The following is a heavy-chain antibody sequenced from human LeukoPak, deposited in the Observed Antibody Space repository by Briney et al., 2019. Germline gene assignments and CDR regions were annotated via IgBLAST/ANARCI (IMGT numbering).Heavy chain of an antibody. D-gene: IGHD2-2*02. CDR3: ARGYLAIPSVFYYYYYGMDV. J-gene: IGHJ6*02. Sequence: GASVKVSCKASGYTFTSYGISWVRQAPGQGLEWMGWISAYNGNTNYAQKLQGRVTMTTDTSTSTAYMELRSLRSDDTAVYYCARGYLAIPSVFYYYYYGMDVWGQGTTVTVSS. CDR2: ISAYNGNT. V-gene: IGHV1-18*01. CDR1: GYTFTSYG.